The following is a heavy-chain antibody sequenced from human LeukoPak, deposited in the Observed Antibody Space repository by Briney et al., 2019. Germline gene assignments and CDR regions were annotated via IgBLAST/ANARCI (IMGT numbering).Heavy chain of an antibody. CDR3: ASEGWNLSFDY. D-gene: IGHD1-1*01. CDR1: GFTFSSYA. CDR2: ISYDGSNK. V-gene: IGHV3-30-3*01. J-gene: IGHJ4*02. Sequence: GGSLRLSCEASGFTFSSYAMHWVRQAPGKGLEWVAVISYDGSNKYYADSVKGRFTISRDNSKNTLYLQMNSLRAEDTAVYYCASEGWNLSFDYWGQGTLVTVSS.